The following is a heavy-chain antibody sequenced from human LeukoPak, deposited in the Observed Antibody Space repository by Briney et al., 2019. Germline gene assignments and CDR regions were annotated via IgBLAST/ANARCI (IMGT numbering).Heavy chain of an antibody. J-gene: IGHJ3*01. D-gene: IGHD6-19*01. CDR1: GFTFSSYW. CDR2: INQDEAEK. Sequence: GGSLGLSCAASGFTFSSYWMTWVRQAPGKGLEWVANINQDEAEKYYVDSVMGRFTISRDNAKNSLYLQMHSLRDEDTAVYYCATVFGSGWLRLDVFHLWGQGKMVTVFS. CDR3: ATVFGSGWLRLDVFHL. V-gene: IGHV3-7*01.